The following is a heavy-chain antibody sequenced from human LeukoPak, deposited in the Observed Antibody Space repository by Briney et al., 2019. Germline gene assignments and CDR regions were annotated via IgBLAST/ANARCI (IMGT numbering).Heavy chain of an antibody. D-gene: IGHD3-10*01. V-gene: IGHV1-2*02. J-gene: IGHJ3*02. CDR3: ASAGLYYYGSGSGAFDI. Sequence: ASVKVFCKASGCTVTGHYMNWVRQAPRQGLEWMGCVSPNSGGTKCAQKFQGRVILTRDTSISTVYMEMRRLRSDDTAVYYCASAGLYYYGSGSGAFDIWGQGTMVTVSS. CDR2: VSPNSGGT. CDR1: GCTVTGHY.